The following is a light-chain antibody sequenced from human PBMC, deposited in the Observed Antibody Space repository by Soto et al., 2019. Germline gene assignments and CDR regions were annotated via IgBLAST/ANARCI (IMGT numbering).Light chain of an antibody. J-gene: IGKJ1*01. V-gene: IGKV1-5*01. CDR2: DAS. CDR3: QHYKSYSEA. CDR1: QSISDS. Sequence: DLQLTQSPSFLSASLGDRVHTTCRASQSISDSVAWYQQKPGKAPYLLISDASSLERGVPSRFSGSGAGTEFTLTIRSLQPDDFATYDCQHYKSYSEAFGQGTKV.